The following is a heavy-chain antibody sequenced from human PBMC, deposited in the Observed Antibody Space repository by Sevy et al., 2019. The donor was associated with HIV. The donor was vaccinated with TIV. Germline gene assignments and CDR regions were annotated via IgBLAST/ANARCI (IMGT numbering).Heavy chain of an antibody. Sequence: GGSLRLSCAASGFTFSSYAMHWVRQAPGKGLEWVAVISYDGSNKYYADSVKGGFTISRDNSKNTLYLQMNSLRAEDTAVYYCARDYYDSSGYYYSGAFDYWGQGTLVTVSS. CDR1: GFTFSSYA. D-gene: IGHD3-22*01. J-gene: IGHJ4*02. V-gene: IGHV3-30-3*01. CDR2: ISYDGSNK. CDR3: ARDYYDSSGYYYSGAFDY.